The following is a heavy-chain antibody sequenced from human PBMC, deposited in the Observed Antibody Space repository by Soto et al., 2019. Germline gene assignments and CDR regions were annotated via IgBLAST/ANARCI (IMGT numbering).Heavy chain of an antibody. J-gene: IGHJ5*02. CDR2: INSDGSST. V-gene: IGHV3-74*01. Sequence: GGSLRLSCAASGFTFSSYWMHWVRQAPGKGLVWVSRINSDGSSTSYADSVKGRFTISRDNAKNTLYLQMNSLRAEDTAVHYCARGQVWEISRGSWFDPWGQGTLVTVSS. CDR3: ARGQVWEISRGSWFDP. CDR1: GFTFSSYW. D-gene: IGHD3-16*02.